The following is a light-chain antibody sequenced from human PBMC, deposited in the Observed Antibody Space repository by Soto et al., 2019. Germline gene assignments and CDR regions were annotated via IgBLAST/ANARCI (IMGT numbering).Light chain of an antibody. CDR3: QQRSNWPPWT. CDR2: GDS. V-gene: IGKV3D-15*01. J-gene: IGKJ1*01. Sequence: EVVMTQSPASLSVSPGERATLSCRASQSITSNLAWYQQKPGQAPRLLIYGDSIRATGIPARFSGSASGTEFTLTISSLQSEDFAIYYCQQRSNWPPWTFGQGTKVDIK. CDR1: QSITSN.